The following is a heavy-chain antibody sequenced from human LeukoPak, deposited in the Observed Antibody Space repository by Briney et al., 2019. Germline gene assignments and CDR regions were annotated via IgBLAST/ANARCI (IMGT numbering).Heavy chain of an antibody. D-gene: IGHD1-1*01. J-gene: IGHJ5*02. Sequence: SETLSLTCAVYGGSFSGYYWSWIRQPPGKGLEWIGEINHSGSTNYNPSLNSRVTISVDTSKNQFSLKLSSVTAADTAVYYCARGRQLNWCWFDPWGQGTLVTVSS. CDR1: GGSFSGYY. CDR2: INHSGST. V-gene: IGHV4-34*01. CDR3: ARGRQLNWCWFDP.